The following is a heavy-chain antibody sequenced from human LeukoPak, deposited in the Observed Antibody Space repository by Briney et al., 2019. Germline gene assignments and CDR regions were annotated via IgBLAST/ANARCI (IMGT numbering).Heavy chain of an antibody. CDR3: ARRGGDMPARGFMDV. V-gene: IGHV4-59*12. J-gene: IGHJ6*03. CDR1: GGSITGYS. D-gene: IGHD3-16*01. CDR2: IYYNGDT. Sequence: SETLSLTCSVSGGSITGYSWSWIRQTPGKGLEWIGYIYYNGDTHYNPSLNSRLSMSVDTPNKQFSLNLRSVTAADTAVYYCARRGGDMPARGFMDVWGKGTTVTVSS.